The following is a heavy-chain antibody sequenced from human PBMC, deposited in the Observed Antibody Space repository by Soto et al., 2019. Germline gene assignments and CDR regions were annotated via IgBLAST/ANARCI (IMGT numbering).Heavy chain of an antibody. Sequence: EGSLRLSCTASGFTFNTHWMHWVRQAPGKGLVWVSCIYFDGITTNYADSVKGRLTVSRDNAKNTVYLHVNTLRDEDTAVYYCARGGEMGVDYWGQGTLVTVSS. D-gene: IGHD1-26*01. V-gene: IGHV3-74*01. CDR1: GFTFNTHW. CDR2: IYFDGITT. CDR3: ARGGEMGVDY. J-gene: IGHJ4*02.